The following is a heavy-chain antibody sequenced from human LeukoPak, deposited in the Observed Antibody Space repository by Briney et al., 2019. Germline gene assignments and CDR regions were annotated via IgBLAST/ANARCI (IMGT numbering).Heavy chain of an antibody. V-gene: IGHV1-8*01. J-gene: IGHJ5*02. CDR1: GYTFTSDD. CDR2: MNPNSGNT. D-gene: IGHD2-21*02. Sequence: ASLRVGSKAAGYTFTSDDIYWWRQATGQGLEWMGWMNPNSGNTGYAQKFQGRVTMTRNTSISTAYMELSSLRSEDTAVYYCARFVSVTATPFDPWGQGTLVTVSS. CDR3: ARFVSVTATPFDP.